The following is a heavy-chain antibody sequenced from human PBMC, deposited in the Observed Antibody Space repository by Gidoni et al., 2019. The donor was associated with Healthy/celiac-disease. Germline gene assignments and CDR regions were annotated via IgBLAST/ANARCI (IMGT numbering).Heavy chain of an antibody. CDR3: ARHQSGVDP. CDR2: IYYSGST. CDR1: GGSLRSSSSY. Sequence: QLQLQESGPGLVKPSETPSPTSTVSGGSLRSSSSYWGWLRQPPGRGLEWIGSIYYSGSTYYNPSLKSRVTISVDTSKNQFSLKLSSVTAADTAVYYCARHQSGVDPWGQGTLVTVSS. V-gene: IGHV4-39*01. J-gene: IGHJ5*02.